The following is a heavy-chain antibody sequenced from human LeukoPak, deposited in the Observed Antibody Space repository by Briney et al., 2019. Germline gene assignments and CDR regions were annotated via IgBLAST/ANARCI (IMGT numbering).Heavy chain of an antibody. D-gene: IGHD4-17*01. Sequence: GGSQRLPCAASGVTFSSSYMSWVRQAPGKGLEWVSVIYSGGSTYYADSVKGRFTLSRDTSKNTLYLQMTSLRAEDTAVYYCASQGDGEYVLYYWGQATLVTASS. CDR2: IYSGGST. CDR1: GVTFSSSY. V-gene: IGHV3-53*01. J-gene: IGHJ4*02. CDR3: ASQGDGEYVLYY.